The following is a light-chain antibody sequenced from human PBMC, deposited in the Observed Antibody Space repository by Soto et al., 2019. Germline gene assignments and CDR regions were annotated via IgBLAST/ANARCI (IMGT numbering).Light chain of an antibody. J-gene: IGKJ3*01. V-gene: IGKV3-20*01. CDR1: QSVSSDY. CDR3: QHYGNSPPSVT. CDR2: GAS. Sequence: EIVLTQSPDTLSLSPGERVTLSCRASQSVSSDYLVWYQQKFGQAPRLLIYGASSRATGTPDRFSGSGSGTDFTLTISRLEPEDFAVYYCQHYGNSPPSVTFGPGTKVEIK.